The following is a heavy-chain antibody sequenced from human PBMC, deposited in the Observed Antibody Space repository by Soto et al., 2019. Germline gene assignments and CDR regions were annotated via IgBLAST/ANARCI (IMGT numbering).Heavy chain of an antibody. CDR1: GFTFSDYA. V-gene: IGHV3-30*18. D-gene: IGHD6-19*01. J-gene: IGHJ4*02. CDR3: AKGGLQWLVTSDFNY. Sequence: VQLVESGGGVVEPGRSLRLSGAASGFTFSDYAMHWVREAPGKGLEWVAVISHDGRNTHYADSVKGRITISRDSSKNTVSLEMTSLRAEDTAVYYCAKGGLQWLVTSDFNYWGQGALVTVSS. CDR2: ISHDGRNT.